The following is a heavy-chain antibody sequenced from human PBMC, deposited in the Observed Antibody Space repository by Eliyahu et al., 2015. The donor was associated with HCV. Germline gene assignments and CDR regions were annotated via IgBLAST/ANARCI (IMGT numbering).Heavy chain of an antibody. CDR2: RPNLWSN. Sequence: QVQLVQSGGEVKRPGSSARVSCKASGDTFNDYAISWVRRAPGQGLEWDGKDRPNLWSNNTMQKKQGRVTITADRSTTTAYMELHSLTSEDTAVYFCARDAYGHRKDYYALDVWGQGTTVTVSS. V-gene: IGHV1-69*04. J-gene: IGHJ6*02. CDR1: GDTFNDYA. D-gene: IGHD2-21*01. CDR3: ARDAYGHRKDYYALDV.